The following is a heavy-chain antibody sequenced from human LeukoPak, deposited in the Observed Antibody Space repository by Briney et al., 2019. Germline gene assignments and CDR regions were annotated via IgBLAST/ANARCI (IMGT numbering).Heavy chain of an antibody. CDR3: ARDWGLLMPFDY. J-gene: IGHJ4*02. CDR2: IKQGGSEK. CDR1: GFTFSSYW. Sequence: PGGSLRLSCAASGFTFSSYWMSWVRQAPGKGLEWVANIKQGGSEKYYVDSVKVRFTISRDNAKNSLYLQMNSLRAEDTAVYYCARDWGLLMPFDYWGQGTLVTVSS. V-gene: IGHV3-7*01. D-gene: IGHD1-26*01.